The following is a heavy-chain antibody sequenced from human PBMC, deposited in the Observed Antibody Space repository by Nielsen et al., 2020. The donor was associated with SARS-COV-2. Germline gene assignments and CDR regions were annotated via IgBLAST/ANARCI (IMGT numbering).Heavy chain of an antibody. CDR2: IIPIFGTA. CDR1: GGTFSSYA. J-gene: IGHJ6*03. D-gene: IGHD4-17*01. V-gene: IGHV1-69*13. Sequence: SVKVSCKASGGTFSSYAISWVRQAPGQGLEWMGGIIPIFGTANYAQKLQGRVTITADESTSTAYMELSSLRSEDTAVYYCARVPAASLHGEFYYYYMDVWGKGTTVTVSS. CDR3: ARVPAASLHGEFYYYYMDV.